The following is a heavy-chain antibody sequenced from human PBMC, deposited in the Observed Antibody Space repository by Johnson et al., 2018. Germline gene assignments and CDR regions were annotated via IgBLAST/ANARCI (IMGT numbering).Heavy chain of an antibody. D-gene: IGHD1-26*01. V-gene: IGHV3-33*05. J-gene: IGHJ3*02. Sequence: QVQLVESGGGVVQPGRSLRLSCAASGFTFSSYGMHWVRQAPGKGLEWVAVISYDGSNKYYADSVKGRFTISRDDSENTLYLQMNSLRAEDTAVYYCARVIWDAFDIWGQGTMVTVSS. CDR1: GFTFSSYG. CDR2: ISYDGSNK. CDR3: ARVIWDAFDI.